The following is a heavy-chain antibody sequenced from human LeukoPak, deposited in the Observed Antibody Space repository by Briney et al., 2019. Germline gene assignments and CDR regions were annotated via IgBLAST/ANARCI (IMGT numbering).Heavy chain of an antibody. CDR3: ARAYCSGGSCYPYYYYMDV. Sequence: GGSLRLSCAASGFTFSSYWMSWVRQAPGKGLEWVANIKQDGSEKYYVDSAKGRFTISRDNAKNSLYLQMNSLRAEDTAVYYCARAYCSGGSCYPYYYYMDVWGKGTTVTISS. CDR2: IKQDGSEK. CDR1: GFTFSSYW. D-gene: IGHD2-15*01. V-gene: IGHV3-7*01. J-gene: IGHJ6*03.